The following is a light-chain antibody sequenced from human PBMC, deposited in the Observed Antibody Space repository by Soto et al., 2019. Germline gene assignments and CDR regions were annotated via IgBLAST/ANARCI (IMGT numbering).Light chain of an antibody. CDR1: QSVSSS. CDR3: QQYNNLPPLT. V-gene: IGKV3-15*01. Sequence: EIVMTQSPATLSVSPGETATLSCTASQSVSSSLAWYQQTPGRAPRLLIYGASTRATGIPTRFSGSGSGTEFTLTISSLQSEDFAVYYCQQYNNLPPLTFGGGTKVEIK. J-gene: IGKJ4*01. CDR2: GAS.